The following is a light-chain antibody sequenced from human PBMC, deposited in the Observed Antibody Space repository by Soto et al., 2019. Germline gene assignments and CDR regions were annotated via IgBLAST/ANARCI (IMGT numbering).Light chain of an antibody. CDR2: KDS. V-gene: IGLV3-25*02. CDR1: SLPKQN. J-gene: IGLJ2*01. Sequence: SYELTQPPSVSVSPGQTPRITCSGDSLPKQNAYWYQQKPGQAPVLVIYKDSERPSGIPERFSGSSSGTIVTLTISGVQAEDEADYYCQSADSSGGYHVIFGGGTKLTVL. CDR3: QSADSSGGYHVI.